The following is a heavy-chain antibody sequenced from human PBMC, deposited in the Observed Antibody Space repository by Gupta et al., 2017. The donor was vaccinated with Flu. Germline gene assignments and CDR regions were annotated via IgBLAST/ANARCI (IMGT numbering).Heavy chain of an antibody. D-gene: IGHD3-3*01. V-gene: IGHV4-39*01. J-gene: IGHJ4*02. CDR3: ARFHDFWSGILDEN. Sequence: QLQLQESGPGLVKPSETLSPICSVSYGSISSNSYYWGWIRQPPGKGLEWIGNIYYSGNTYYNPSLKSRVTISVDTSRNQFSLKLSSVTAADTAVYYCARFHDFWSGILDENWGQGTLVTVSS. CDR2: IYYSGNT. CDR1: YGSISSNSYY.